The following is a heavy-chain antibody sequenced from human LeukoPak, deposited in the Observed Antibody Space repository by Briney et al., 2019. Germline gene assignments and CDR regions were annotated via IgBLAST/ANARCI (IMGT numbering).Heavy chain of an antibody. Sequence: GESLKISCKGSGYSFTSYWIGWVRQMPGKGLEWMGIIYPGDSDTRYSPSFQGQVTTSADKSISTAYLQWSSLKASDTAMYYCARRSDAYDILTGTDFDYWGQGTLVTVSS. D-gene: IGHD3-9*01. V-gene: IGHV5-51*01. J-gene: IGHJ4*02. CDR2: IYPGDSDT. CDR1: GYSFTSYW. CDR3: ARRSDAYDILTGTDFDY.